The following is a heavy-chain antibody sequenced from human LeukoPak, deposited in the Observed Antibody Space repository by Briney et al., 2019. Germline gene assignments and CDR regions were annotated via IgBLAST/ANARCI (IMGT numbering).Heavy chain of an antibody. Sequence: GGSLRLSCAASGFTFSSYAMSWVRQAPGKGLEWVSAISGSGGSTYYADSVKGRFTISRDNSKNTLYLQMNSLRAEDTAVYYCAKDLVYCISTSCSGGDYWGQGTLVTVSS. CDR2: ISGSGGST. J-gene: IGHJ4*02. D-gene: IGHD2-2*01. CDR3: AKDLVYCISTSCSGGDY. CDR1: GFTFSSYA. V-gene: IGHV3-23*01.